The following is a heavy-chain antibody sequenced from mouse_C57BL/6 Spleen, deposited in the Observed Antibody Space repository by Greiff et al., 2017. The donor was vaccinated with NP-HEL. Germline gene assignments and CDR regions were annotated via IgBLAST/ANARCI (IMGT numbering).Heavy chain of an antibody. CDR2: INYDGSST. V-gene: IGHV5-16*01. J-gene: IGHJ4*01. CDR1: GFTFSDYY. Sequence: EVMLVESEGGLVQPGSSMKLSCTASGFTFSDYYMAWVRQVPEKGLEWVANINYDGSSTYYLDSLKSRFIISRDNAKNILYLQMSSLKSEDTATYYCARGWYPYAMDYWGQGTSVTVSS. D-gene: IGHD2-1*01. CDR3: ARGWYPYAMDY.